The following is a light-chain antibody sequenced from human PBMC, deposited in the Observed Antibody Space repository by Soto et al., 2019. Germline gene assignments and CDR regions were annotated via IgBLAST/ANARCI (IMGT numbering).Light chain of an antibody. Sequence: EIVLTQSPGTLSLSPGERATLSCRASQTVSSSYLAWYQQKPGQAPGLVIYGASSRATGIPDRFSGSGSGTDFTLTISRLEPEDFAVYYCQQYGSSSPTFGQGTKVEIK. CDR3: QQYGSSSPT. CDR2: GAS. V-gene: IGKV3-20*01. CDR1: QTVSSSY. J-gene: IGKJ1*01.